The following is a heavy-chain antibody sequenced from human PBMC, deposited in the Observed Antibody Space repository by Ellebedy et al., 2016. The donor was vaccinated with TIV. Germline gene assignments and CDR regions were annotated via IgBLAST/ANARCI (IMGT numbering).Heavy chain of an antibody. CDR2: ISSDGSRK. CDR3: ARDVYSSATLGSMDV. Sequence: PGGSLRLSCAASGFTCDSHALHWVRQAPGKGLEWVAVISSDGSRKYYADSLKGRLTISRDNSKSTLSLQIDSLSPDDTAVYYCARDVYSSATLGSMDVWGQGTTVIVSS. V-gene: IGHV3-30-3*01. J-gene: IGHJ6*02. CDR1: GFTCDSHA. D-gene: IGHD6-25*01.